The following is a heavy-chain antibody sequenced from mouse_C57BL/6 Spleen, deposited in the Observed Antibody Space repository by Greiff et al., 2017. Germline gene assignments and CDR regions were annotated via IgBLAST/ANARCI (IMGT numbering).Heavy chain of an antibody. Sequence: QVHVKQPGAELVMPGASVKLSCKASGYTFTSYWMHWVKQRPGQGLEWIGEIDPSDSYTNYNQKFKGKSTLTVDKSSSTAYMQLSSLTSEDSAVYYCVRSSYVGWFAYWGQGTLVTVSA. CDR3: VRSSYVGWFAY. V-gene: IGHV1-69*01. CDR1: GYTFTSYW. J-gene: IGHJ3*01. D-gene: IGHD1-1*01. CDR2: IDPSDSYT.